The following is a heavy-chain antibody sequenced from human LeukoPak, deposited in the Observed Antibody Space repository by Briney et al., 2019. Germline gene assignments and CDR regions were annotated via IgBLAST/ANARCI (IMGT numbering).Heavy chain of an antibody. J-gene: IGHJ5*02. V-gene: IGHV1-69*13. CDR1: GGTFSSYA. CDR2: IIPIFGTA. D-gene: IGHD2-2*02. Sequence: ASVKVSCRASGGTFSSYAISWVRQAPGQGLEWMGGIIPIFGTANYAQKFQGRVTITADESTSTAYMELSSLRSEDTAVYYCARDGGPLGYCSSTSCYNYWFDPWGQGTLVTVS. CDR3: ARDGGPLGYCSSTSCYNYWFDP.